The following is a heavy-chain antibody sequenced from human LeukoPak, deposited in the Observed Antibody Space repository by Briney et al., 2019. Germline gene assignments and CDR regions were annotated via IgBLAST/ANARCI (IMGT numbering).Heavy chain of an antibody. CDR3: ARLISGPWFGESIFDP. D-gene: IGHD3-10*01. J-gene: IGHJ5*02. V-gene: IGHV1-18*01. CDR1: GYTFTSYG. Sequence: ASVKVSCKASGYTFTSYGISWVRQAPGQGLEWMGWISAYNGNTNYAQKLQGRVTMTTDTSTSTAYMELRSLRSDDTAVYYCARLISGPWFGESIFDPWGQGTLVTVSS. CDR2: ISAYNGNT.